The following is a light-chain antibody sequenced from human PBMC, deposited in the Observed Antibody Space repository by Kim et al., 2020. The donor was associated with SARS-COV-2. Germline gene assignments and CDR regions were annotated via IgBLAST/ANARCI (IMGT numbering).Light chain of an antibody. J-gene: IGKJ3*01. CDR3: QQSNSRPFT. Sequence: DIQMTQSPSFVSASVGDRVTITCRASQGISNWLAWYQQKPGKAPNLLIYDASSLQHGVPPRFSGSGSGTDFTLTISSLQPEDFATYYCQQSNSRPFTFGPGTKVDIK. V-gene: IGKV1-12*02. CDR2: DAS. CDR1: QGISNW.